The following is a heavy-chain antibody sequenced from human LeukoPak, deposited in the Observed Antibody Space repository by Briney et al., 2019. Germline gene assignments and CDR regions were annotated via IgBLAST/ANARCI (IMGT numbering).Heavy chain of an antibody. D-gene: IGHD6-19*01. CDR1: GFTLSSHS. Sequence: KSGGSLRLSCVASGFTLSSHSMNWVRQAPGKGLEWVSSISSTSDYIHYANSLKGRFTISRDNAKNSLYLQMNRLRAENTAVYYCARDPRTSGWFRNTYFFYYMDVWGKGTTVTVSS. CDR2: ISSTSDYI. J-gene: IGHJ6*03. V-gene: IGHV3-21*06. CDR3: ARDPRTSGWFRNTYFFYYMDV.